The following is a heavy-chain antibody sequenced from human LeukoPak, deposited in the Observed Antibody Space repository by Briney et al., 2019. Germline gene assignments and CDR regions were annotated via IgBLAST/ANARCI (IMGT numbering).Heavy chain of an antibody. CDR2: ISSSGNTI. J-gene: IGHJ4*02. V-gene: IGHV3-48*03. CDR1: GFNFGSFE. CDR3: ASYGSGSL. Sequence: GGSLRLSCAASGFNFGSFEMNWVRQAPGKGLEWVSYISSSGNTISYADSVKGRFTISRDNAKNSLYLQMNSLRGEDTAFYYCASYGSGSLWGQGTLVTVSS. D-gene: IGHD3-10*01.